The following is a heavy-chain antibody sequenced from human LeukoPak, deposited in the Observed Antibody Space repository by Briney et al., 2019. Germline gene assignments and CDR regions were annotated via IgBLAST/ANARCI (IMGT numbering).Heavy chain of an antibody. D-gene: IGHD3-10*01. CDR3: ARVSFGSGYYCYMDV. J-gene: IGHJ6*03. CDR1: GGSISSGGYY. V-gene: IGHV4-30-2*01. Sequence: PSQTLSLTCTVSGGSISSGGYYWSWIRQPPGKGLEWIGYIYHSGSTYYNPSLKSRVTISVDRSKNQFSLKLSSVTAADTAVYYCARVSFGSGYYCYMDVWGKGTTVTVSS. CDR2: IYHSGST.